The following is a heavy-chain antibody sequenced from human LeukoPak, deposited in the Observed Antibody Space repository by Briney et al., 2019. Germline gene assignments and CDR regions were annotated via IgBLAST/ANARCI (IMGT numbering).Heavy chain of an antibody. J-gene: IGHJ4*02. D-gene: IGHD6-19*01. CDR2: IRYDGSNK. V-gene: IGHV3-30*02. CDR1: GFTFSSYG. Sequence: PGGSLRLSCAASGFTFSSYGMHWVRQAPGKGLEWVAFIRYDGSNKYYADSVKGRFTISRDNSKNTLYLQMNSLRAENTAVYYCAKDKSPTHGYSSGWYDYWSQGTLVTVSS. CDR3: AKDKSPTHGYSSGWYDY.